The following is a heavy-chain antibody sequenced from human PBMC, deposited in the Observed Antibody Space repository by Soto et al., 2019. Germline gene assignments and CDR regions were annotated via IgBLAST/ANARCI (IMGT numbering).Heavy chain of an antibody. CDR1: VGTFSSYA. J-gene: IGHJ5*02. V-gene: IGHV1-69*13. Sequence: AASVKVSCKASVGTFSSYAISWVRQAPGQGLEWMGGIIPIFGTANYAQKFQGRVTITADESTSTAYMELRSLRSDDTAVYYCARGEVWLDHWGQGTLVTVSS. CDR2: IIPIFGTA. CDR3: ARGEVWLDH.